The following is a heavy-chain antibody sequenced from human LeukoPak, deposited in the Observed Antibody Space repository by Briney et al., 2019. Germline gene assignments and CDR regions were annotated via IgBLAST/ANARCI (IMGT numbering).Heavy chain of an antibody. CDR3: ARGDMVRGEGNWFDP. CDR2: IYHSGST. CDR1: GGSISRYY. V-gene: IGHV4-59*12. D-gene: IGHD3-10*01. J-gene: IGHJ5*02. Sequence: SETLSLTCTVSGGSISRYYWSWIRQPPGKGLEWIGEIYHSGSTNYNPSLKSRVTISVDKSKNQFSLKLSSVTAADTAVYYCARGDMVRGEGNWFDPWGQGTLVTVSS.